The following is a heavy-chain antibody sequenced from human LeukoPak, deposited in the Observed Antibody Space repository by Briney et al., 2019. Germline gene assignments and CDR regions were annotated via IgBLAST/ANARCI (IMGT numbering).Heavy chain of an antibody. V-gene: IGHV3-21*01. J-gene: IGHJ6*03. D-gene: IGHD1-26*01. CDR3: ARDPYSGSYGNYYYYYMDV. Sequence: PGGSLRLSCAASGFTFSSYWMHWVRQAPGKGLEWVSSITSSSTYIYYADSVKGRSTISRDNAKNSLYLQMNSLRAEDTAVYYCARDPYSGSYGNYYYYYMDVWGKGTTVTISS. CDR2: ITSSSTYI. CDR1: GFTFSSYW.